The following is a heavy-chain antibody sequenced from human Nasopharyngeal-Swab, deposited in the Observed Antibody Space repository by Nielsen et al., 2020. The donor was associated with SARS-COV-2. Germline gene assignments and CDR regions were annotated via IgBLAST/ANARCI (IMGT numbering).Heavy chain of an antibody. CDR1: GGSISSGGYY. CDR3: AGVLFTYFDY. CDR2: IYYSGSI. Sequence: SETLSLTCTVSGGSISSGGYYWSWIRQHPGKGLEWIGYIYYSGSIYYNPSLKSRVTISVDTSKNQFSLKLSSVTAADTAVYYCAGVLFTYFDYWGQGTLVTVSS. V-gene: IGHV4-31*03. J-gene: IGHJ4*02. D-gene: IGHD2/OR15-2a*01.